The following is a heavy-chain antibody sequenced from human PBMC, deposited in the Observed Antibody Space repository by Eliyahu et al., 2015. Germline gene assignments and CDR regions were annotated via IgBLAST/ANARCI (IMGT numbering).Heavy chain of an antibody. V-gene: IGHV3-33*01. J-gene: IGHJ6*02. CDR2: IWYDGVTK. CDR3: ARDNDVYGMDV. CDR1: GFNXRSHG. D-gene: IGHD2-8*01. Sequence: QVQLAESGGGTVHPGKSLTLTCAXSGFNXRSHGXHWVRQTAGKGLEWVAVIWYDGVTKNYGDSVEGRFTISRDDSRNTLHLQMTSLRAEDSGLYYCARDNDVYGMDVWGQGTTVTVSS.